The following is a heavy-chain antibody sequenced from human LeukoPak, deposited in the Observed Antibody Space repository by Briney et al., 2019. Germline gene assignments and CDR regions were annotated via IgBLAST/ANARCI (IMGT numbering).Heavy chain of an antibody. CDR2: IILILGIA. D-gene: IGHD3-22*01. Sequence: SVKVSCKASGGTFSSYAISWVRQAPGQGLEWMGGIILILGIANYAQKFQGRVTITADKSTSTAYMELSSLRSEDTAVYYCARVFYDSSGYQNWFDPWGQGTLVTVSS. CDR3: ARVFYDSSGYQNWFDP. V-gene: IGHV1-69*10. CDR1: GGTFSSYA. J-gene: IGHJ5*02.